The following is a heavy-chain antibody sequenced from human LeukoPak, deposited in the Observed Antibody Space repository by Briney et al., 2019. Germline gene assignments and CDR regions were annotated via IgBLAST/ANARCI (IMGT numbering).Heavy chain of an antibody. CDR3: ARQRVTDAPFFDY. CDR1: GGSISSSSYY. Sequence: PSETLSLTCTVSGGSISSSSYYWGWIRQPPGKGLEWIGSIYYSGSTYYNPSLKSRVTISVDTSKNQFSLKLSSVTAADTAVYYCARQRVTDAPFFDYWDQGTLVTVSS. V-gene: IGHV4-39*01. CDR2: IYYSGST. J-gene: IGHJ4*02. D-gene: IGHD2-21*02.